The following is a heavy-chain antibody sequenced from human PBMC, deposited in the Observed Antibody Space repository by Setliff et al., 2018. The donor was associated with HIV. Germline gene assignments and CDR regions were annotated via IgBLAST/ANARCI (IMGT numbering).Heavy chain of an antibody. J-gene: IGHJ3*02. CDR3: ARDPAFGAFDI. CDR2: MNRDGSEK. D-gene: IGHD3-10*01. Sequence: QAGGSLRLSCAASGFTFSSYAMSWVRQAPGKGLEYVAGMNRDGSEKGYADSVKGRFSISRDNAKNSLYLQMSSLRTEDTAVYFCARDPAFGAFDIWGQGTMVTVSS. V-gene: IGHV3-7*03. CDR1: GFTFSSYA.